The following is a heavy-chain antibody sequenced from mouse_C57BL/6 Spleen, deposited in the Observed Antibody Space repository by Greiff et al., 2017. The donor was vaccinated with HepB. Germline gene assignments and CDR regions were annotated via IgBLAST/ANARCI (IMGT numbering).Heavy chain of an antibody. V-gene: IGHV5-4*03. CDR2: ISDGGSYT. D-gene: IGHD2-4*01. CDR3: ARVYDYQYAMDY. Sequence: EVMLVESGGGLVKPGGSLKLSCAASGFTFSSYAMSWVRQTPEKRLEWVATISDGGSYTYYPDNVKGRFTISRDNAKNNLYLQMSHLKSEDTAMYYCARVYDYQYAMDYWGQGTSVTVSS. CDR1: GFTFSSYA. J-gene: IGHJ4*01.